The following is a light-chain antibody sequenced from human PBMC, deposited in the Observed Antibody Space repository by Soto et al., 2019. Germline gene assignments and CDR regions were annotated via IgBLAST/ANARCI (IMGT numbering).Light chain of an antibody. J-gene: IGKJ1*01. CDR2: DAS. V-gene: IGKV1-5*01. Sequence: QMTQSPSTLSASVGDRVTITCRASHNIDRWLAWYQQKPGMAPKLLISDASTLESGVPSRFSGSGSGTDFTLTISNLQPDDYATYYCQHCDTYWAFGQGTKVDIK. CDR1: HNIDRW. CDR3: QHCDTYWA.